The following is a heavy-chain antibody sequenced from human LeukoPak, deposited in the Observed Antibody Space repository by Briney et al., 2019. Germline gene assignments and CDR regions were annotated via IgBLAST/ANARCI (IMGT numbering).Heavy chain of an antibody. D-gene: IGHD5-24*01. J-gene: IGHJ4*02. V-gene: IGHV3-64D*08. CDR1: GFTFRSHA. CDR2: INDDGSLT. CDR3: LKGGWATIGPPKD. Sequence: GGSLRLSCAASGFTFRSHAMHWVRQAPGKGLEYVSTINDDGSLTYYADSVKGRFTISRDNSKNTVYLQMNNLRPDDSAVYHCLKGGWATIGPPKDWGQGTQVSVSS.